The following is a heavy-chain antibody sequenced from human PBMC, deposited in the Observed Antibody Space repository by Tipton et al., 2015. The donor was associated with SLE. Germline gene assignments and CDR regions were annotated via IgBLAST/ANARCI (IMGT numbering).Heavy chain of an antibody. CDR3: ARVLGSYYGMDV. V-gene: IGHV4-38-2*02. Sequence: TLSLTCTVSGGSISTYYWSWIRQPPGKGLEWIGSIYHSGSTYYNPSLESRVTISVDTSKNQSSLRLNSVTAADTAVYYCARVLGSYYGMDVWGQGTTVTVSS. CDR1: GGSISTYY. J-gene: IGHJ6*02. CDR2: IYHSGST. D-gene: IGHD7-27*01.